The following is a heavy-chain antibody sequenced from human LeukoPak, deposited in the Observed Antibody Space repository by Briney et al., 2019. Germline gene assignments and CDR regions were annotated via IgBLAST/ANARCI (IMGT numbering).Heavy chain of an antibody. CDR2: MNSNNGNM. CDR1: GYTFTNYD. J-gene: IGHJ4*02. V-gene: IGHV1-8*01. D-gene: IGHD6-19*01. CDR3: ARGYSSGWFGDFDY. Sequence: GASVKVSCKSSGYTFTNYDTNWVRQATGQGLEWMGWMNSNNGNMGFAQKFQGRVTMTRNTSISTAYMELSGLRSEDTAIYYCARGYSSGWFGDFDYWGQGTMVTVSS.